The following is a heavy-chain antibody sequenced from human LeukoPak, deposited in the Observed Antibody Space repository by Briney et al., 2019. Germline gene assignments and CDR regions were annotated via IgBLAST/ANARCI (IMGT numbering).Heavy chain of an antibody. CDR1: GFTFSSYA. D-gene: IGHD5-24*01. Sequence: QPGGSLRLSCAASGFTFSSYAMHWVRQAPGKGLEWVAVISYDGSNKYYADSVKGRFTIFRDNSKNTLYLQMNSLRAEDTAVYYCARDPLQMATITRTFDYWGQGTLVTVSS. J-gene: IGHJ4*02. CDR2: ISYDGSNK. V-gene: IGHV3-30*04. CDR3: ARDPLQMATITRTFDY.